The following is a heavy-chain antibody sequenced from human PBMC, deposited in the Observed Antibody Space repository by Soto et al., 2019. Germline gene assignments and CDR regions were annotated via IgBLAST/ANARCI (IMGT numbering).Heavy chain of an antibody. V-gene: IGHV3-23*01. CDR1: GFTFRNYG. Sequence: EVLLLESGGGVVQPGGSLRLSCAVSGFTFRNYGMSWVRQTPGKGLEWVSSISNTGDVTYYADSVKGRFTISRDNSKNALNLQMHSLRAEDTAVYYCAKDRMIVDPLGFDIWGQGTLVTVSS. CDR2: ISNTGDVT. CDR3: AKDRMIVDPLGFDI. J-gene: IGHJ3*02. D-gene: IGHD3-22*01.